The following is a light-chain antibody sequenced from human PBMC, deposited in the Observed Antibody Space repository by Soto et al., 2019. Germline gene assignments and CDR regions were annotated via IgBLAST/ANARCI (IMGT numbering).Light chain of an antibody. CDR3: QQYNSYSPA. CDR1: PSISTC. CDR2: KAS. Sequence: DIQMTQSPSTLSASVGDRVTITCRASPSISTCLAWYQKEPGKAPKLLIHKASSLQSGVPSRFSGSGSGTDFTLTISSLHPDDFASYYWQQYNSYSPAFGQGTRVEIK. J-gene: IGKJ1*01. V-gene: IGKV1-5*03.